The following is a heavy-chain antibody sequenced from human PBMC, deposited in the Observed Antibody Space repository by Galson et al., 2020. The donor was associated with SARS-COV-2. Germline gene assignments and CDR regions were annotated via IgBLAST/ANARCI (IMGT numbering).Heavy chain of an antibody. CDR2: ISAKGDRI. V-gene: IGHV3-64D*06. Sequence: GGSLRLSCSASGFTFRNYIMHWVRQAPGKGLEYVSGISAKGDRINHSDSLKGRFTISRDNSKDTLYLEMSGLRVEDTAVYYCVRDHWRALAPINYFEFWGQGTLVTVSS. CDR1: GFTFRNYI. CDR3: VRDHWRALAPINYFEF. J-gene: IGHJ4*02. D-gene: IGHD3-3*01.